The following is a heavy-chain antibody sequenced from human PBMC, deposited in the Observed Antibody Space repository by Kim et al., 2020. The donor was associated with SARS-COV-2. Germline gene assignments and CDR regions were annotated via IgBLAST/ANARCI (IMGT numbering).Heavy chain of an antibody. Sequence: GGSLRLSCAASGFTFSSYAMSWVRQAPGKGLEWVSAISGSGGSTYYADSVKGRFTISRDNSKNTLYLQMNSLRAEDTAVYYCAKDSTMIVVVITDFDYWGQGTLVTVSS. D-gene: IGHD3-22*01. CDR3: AKDSTMIVVVITDFDY. V-gene: IGHV3-23*01. CDR1: GFTFSSYA. J-gene: IGHJ4*02. CDR2: ISGSGGST.